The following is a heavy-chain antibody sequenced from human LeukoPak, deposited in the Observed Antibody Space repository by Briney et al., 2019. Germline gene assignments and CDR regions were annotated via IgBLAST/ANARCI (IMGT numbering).Heavy chain of an antibody. D-gene: IGHD3-10*01. Sequence: GGSLRLSCAASGFTFSSYAMNWVRQAPGKGLEWVSAISGSGGSTYYADSVKGRFSISRDNSKNTLFLQMNSLRAEDTAVYYCARDPTRGSGSHISGGWGQGTLVTVSS. V-gene: IGHV3-23*01. CDR3: ARDPTRGSGSHISGG. CDR1: GFTFSSYA. CDR2: ISGSGGST. J-gene: IGHJ4*02.